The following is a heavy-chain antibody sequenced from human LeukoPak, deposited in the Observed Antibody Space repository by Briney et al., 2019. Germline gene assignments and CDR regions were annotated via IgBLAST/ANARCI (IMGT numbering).Heavy chain of an antibody. J-gene: IGHJ4*02. Sequence: GGSLRLSCAASGFTFSSYGMSWVRQAPGKGLEWVSAISGSGGSTYYADSVKGRFTISRDNSKNTLYLQMNSLRAEDTAVYYCAKVYGYYDSSGLFGGGVDYWGQGTLVTVSS. CDR3: AKVYGYYDSSGLFGGGVDY. CDR1: GFTFSSYG. CDR2: ISGSGGST. D-gene: IGHD3-22*01. V-gene: IGHV3-23*01.